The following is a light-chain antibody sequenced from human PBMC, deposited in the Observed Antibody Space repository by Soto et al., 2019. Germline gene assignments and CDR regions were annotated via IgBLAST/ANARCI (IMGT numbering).Light chain of an antibody. Sequence: EIVLTQSPLSLPVTPGEPAAISCMSSRDLLHSNGYYYLDWYLQKPGQSPQLLIYLGSNRASGVPDRFSGSGSGTDFTLTISRVEAEDVGVYFCAQGLATPFTFGGGTKVDIK. V-gene: IGKV2-28*01. CDR1: RDLLHSNGYYY. CDR3: AQGLATPFT. J-gene: IGKJ4*01. CDR2: LGS.